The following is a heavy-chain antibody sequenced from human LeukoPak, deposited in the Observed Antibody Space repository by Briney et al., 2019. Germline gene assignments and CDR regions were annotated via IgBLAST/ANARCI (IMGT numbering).Heavy chain of an antibody. CDR2: IYPGDSDT. J-gene: IGHJ4*02. Sequence: PGESLKISCTASGYIFSNYWVGWVRQMPGKGLEWMGIIYPGDSDTIYSPSFQGQVTISADKSITTGYLQWSSLKASDTAMYYCARAPTSVSNPYYFDYWGQGALVTVSS. CDR1: GYIFSNYW. D-gene: IGHD4-11*01. V-gene: IGHV5-51*03. CDR3: ARAPTSVSNPYYFDY.